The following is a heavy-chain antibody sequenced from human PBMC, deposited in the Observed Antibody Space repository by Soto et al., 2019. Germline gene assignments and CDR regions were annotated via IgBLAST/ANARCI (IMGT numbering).Heavy chain of an antibody. CDR2: IRNKPNSYAT. J-gene: IGHJ4*02. D-gene: IGHD1-1*01. CDR3: TCRRSGTTGVHFDY. CDR1: GFAFSGSA. Sequence: EVQLVESGGGLVQPGGSLKLSCAASGFAFSGSAMHWVRLASGKGLEWVGRIRNKPNSYATAYAASMKGRFTISRDDSKNTAYLQMNSLKAEDTAVYFCTCRRSGTTGVHFDYWGQGTLVTVSS. V-gene: IGHV3-73*01.